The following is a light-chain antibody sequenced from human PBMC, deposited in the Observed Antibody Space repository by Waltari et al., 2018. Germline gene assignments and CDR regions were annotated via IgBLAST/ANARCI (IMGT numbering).Light chain of an antibody. Sequence: QSALTQPASVSGSPGQSITNSCTGTSSDIGGYNYVSWYQQHPGKAPKLMIYDVARWPSGVSNRFSGSKSGNTASLTISGLQAEDEADYYCTSYTTTKTVVFGGGTKVTVL. J-gene: IGLJ2*01. V-gene: IGLV2-14*01. CDR2: DVA. CDR3: TSYTTTKTVV. CDR1: SSDIGGYNY.